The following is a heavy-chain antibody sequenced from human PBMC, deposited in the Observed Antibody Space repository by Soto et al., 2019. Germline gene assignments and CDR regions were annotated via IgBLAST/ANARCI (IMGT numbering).Heavy chain of an antibody. CDR1: GGTYSSYA. J-gene: IGHJ6*02. V-gene: IGHV1-69*01. D-gene: IGHD2-2*02. CDR3: ARKRGVEVPAAIILSAYYGMDV. Sequence: QVQLVQSGAEVKKPGSSVQVSCKASGGTYSSYAISWVRQAPGQGLEWMGGIIPIFGTANYAQKFQGRVTITADESTSTAYMELSSLRSEDTAVYYCARKRGVEVPAAIILSAYYGMDVWGQGTTVTVSS. CDR2: IIPIFGTA.